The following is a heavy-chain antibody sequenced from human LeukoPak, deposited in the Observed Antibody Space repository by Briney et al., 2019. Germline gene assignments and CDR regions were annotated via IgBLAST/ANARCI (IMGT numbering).Heavy chain of an antibody. CDR2: INPNSGAT. D-gene: IGHD3-10*01. V-gene: IGHV1-2*02. CDR1: AYTFTGYY. Sequence: ASVKVSCKASAYTFTGYYVHWVRQAPGQGLEWMGWINPNSGATNFAQQFQGRVTMTRDTSITTTYMEVTRLTQNVTAMYYCARGGPSYGSGSYFQFEYWGQGTLVTVSS. CDR3: ARGGPSYGSGSYFQFEY. J-gene: IGHJ4*02.